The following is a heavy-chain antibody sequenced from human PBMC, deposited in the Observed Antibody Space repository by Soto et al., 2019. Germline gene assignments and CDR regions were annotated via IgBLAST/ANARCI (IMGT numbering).Heavy chain of an antibody. CDR1: GGSISSYY. D-gene: IGHD3-10*01. J-gene: IGHJ3*02. V-gene: IGHV4-59*01. CDR2: IYYSGST. CDR3: ARGGNYYGSGRYHDAFDI. Sequence: QVQLQESGPGLVKPSETLSLTCTVSGGSISSYYWSWIRQPPGKGLEWIGYIYYSGSTNYNPSLKRRVTISVDTSKNQFSLKLSSVTAADTAVYYCARGGNYYGSGRYHDAFDIWGQGTMVTVSS.